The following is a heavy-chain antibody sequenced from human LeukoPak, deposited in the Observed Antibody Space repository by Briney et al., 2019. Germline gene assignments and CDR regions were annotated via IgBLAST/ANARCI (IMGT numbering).Heavy chain of an antibody. CDR1: GFTFDDYA. Sequence: GGSLRLSCAASGFTFDDYAMHWVRQAPGKGLEWVSGISWNSGSIGYADSVKGRFTISRDNAKNSLYLQMNSLRAEDMALYYCAKGQGVGATWFDPWGQGTLVTVSS. CDR3: AKGQGVGATWFDP. V-gene: IGHV3-9*03. D-gene: IGHD1-26*01. CDR2: ISWNSGSI. J-gene: IGHJ5*02.